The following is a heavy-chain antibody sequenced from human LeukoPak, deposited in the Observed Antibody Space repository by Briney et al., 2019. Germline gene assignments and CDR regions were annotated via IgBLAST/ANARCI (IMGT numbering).Heavy chain of an antibody. Sequence: PSETLSLTCTVSGGSISSYYWSWIRQPPGKGPEWIGYIYYSGSTNYNPSLKSRVTISVDTSKNQFSLKLSSVTAADTAVYYCAAFRLPIAARPGYFDYWGQGTLVTVSS. V-gene: IGHV4-59*01. D-gene: IGHD6-6*01. CDR1: GGSISSYY. CDR3: AAFRLPIAARPGYFDY. CDR2: IYYSGST. J-gene: IGHJ4*02.